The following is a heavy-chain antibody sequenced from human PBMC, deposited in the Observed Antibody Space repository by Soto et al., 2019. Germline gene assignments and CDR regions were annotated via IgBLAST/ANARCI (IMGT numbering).Heavy chain of an antibody. V-gene: IGHV4-31*03. J-gene: IGHJ4*02. CDR3: ARVRIVGATLFDY. D-gene: IGHD1-26*01. CDR1: GGSISSGGYY. CDR2: IYYSGST. Sequence: SETLSLTCTVSGGSISSGGYYWSWIRQHPGKGLEWIGYIYYSGSTYYNPSLKSRVTISVDTSKNQFSLKLSSVTAADAAVYYCARVRIVGATLFDYWGQGTLVTVSS.